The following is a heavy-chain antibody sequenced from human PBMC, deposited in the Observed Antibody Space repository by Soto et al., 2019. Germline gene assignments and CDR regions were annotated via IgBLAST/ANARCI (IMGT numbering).Heavy chain of an antibody. CDR3: ARDLANSKQYYFDY. V-gene: IGHV4-38-2*02. Sequence: SATLSSTCAVSGYSIGSNYYCGWMLQPPGKGLEWIGSIYHSGSTYYNPSLKSRVTISVDTSKNQFSLKLSSVTAADTAVYYCARDLANSKQYYFDYWGQGTMVTVSS. CDR1: GYSIGSNYY. D-gene: IGHD4-4*01. CDR2: IYHSGST. J-gene: IGHJ4*02.